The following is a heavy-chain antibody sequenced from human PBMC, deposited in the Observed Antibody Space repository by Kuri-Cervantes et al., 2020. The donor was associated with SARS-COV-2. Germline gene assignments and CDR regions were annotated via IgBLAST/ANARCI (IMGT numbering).Heavy chain of an antibody. V-gene: IGHV3-20*04. D-gene: IGHD6-13*01. CDR1: GFTFDDYG. Sequence: LSLTCAASGFTFDDYGMSWVRQAPGKGLEWVSGINWNGGSTGYADSVKGRFTISRDNAKNSLYLQMNSLRAEDTALYYCAREKGSSWPIDYWGQGTLVTVSS. CDR2: INWNGGST. CDR3: AREKGSSWPIDY. J-gene: IGHJ4*02.